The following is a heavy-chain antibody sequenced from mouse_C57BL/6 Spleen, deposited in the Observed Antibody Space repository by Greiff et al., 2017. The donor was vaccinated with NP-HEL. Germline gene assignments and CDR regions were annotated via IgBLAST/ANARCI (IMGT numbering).Heavy chain of an antibody. CDR2: IYPRSGNT. J-gene: IGHJ3*01. V-gene: IGHV1-81*01. CDR1: GYTFTSYG. D-gene: IGHD2-3*01. Sequence: VQLQQSGAELARPGASVKLSCKASGYTFTSYGISWVKQRTGQGLEWIGEIYPRSGNTYYNEKFKGKATLTADKSSSTAYMELRSLTSEDSAVYFCARKGFYDGYFAYWGQGTLVTVSA. CDR3: ARKGFYDGYFAY.